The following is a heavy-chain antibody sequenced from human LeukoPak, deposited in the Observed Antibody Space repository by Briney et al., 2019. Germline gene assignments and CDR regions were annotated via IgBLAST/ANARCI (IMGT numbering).Heavy chain of an antibody. CDR1: GFSLSNYW. J-gene: IGHJ4*02. CDR2: IKQDGSEK. Sequence: GRSLRLSCAASGFSLSNYWMNWVRQAPGKGLEWVANIKQDGSEKNYVDSVKGRFSISRDNAKNSLILQMNSLRDEDTAVYYCARGVWAPFDSWGQGTLVSVSS. V-gene: IGHV3-7*01. CDR3: ARGVWAPFDS. D-gene: IGHD7-27*01.